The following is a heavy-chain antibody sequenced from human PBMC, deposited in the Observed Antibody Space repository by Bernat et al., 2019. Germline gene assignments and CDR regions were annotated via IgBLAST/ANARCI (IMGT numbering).Heavy chain of an antibody. D-gene: IGHD2-15*01. CDR3: AKDTGVVAATPYYYGMDV. CDR1: GFTFSSYG. CDR2: ISYDGSNK. V-gene: IGHV3-30*18. Sequence: QVQLVESGGGVVQPGRSLRLSCAASGFTFSSYGMHWVRQAPGKGLEWVAVISYDGSNKYYADSVKGRFTISRDNSQNPLYLQMNSLRAEDTAVYYCAKDTGVVAATPYYYGMDVWGQGTTVTVSS. J-gene: IGHJ6*02.